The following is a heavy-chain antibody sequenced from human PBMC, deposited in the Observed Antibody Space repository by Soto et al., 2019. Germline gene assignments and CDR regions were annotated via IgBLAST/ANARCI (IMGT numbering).Heavy chain of an antibody. CDR2: ISANGQGI. V-gene: IGHV3-23*01. J-gene: IGHJ4*02. CDR1: GFTFTYYA. D-gene: IGHD2-2*01. Sequence: GGSLRLSCTASGFTFTYYAFSWVRQAPGKGLEWVSAISANGQGIYYADSVRGRFTISRDNSKNTVFLHMDSLRAEDTAVYYCARDRDYPRDQFHYWGQGTLVTVSS. CDR3: ARDRDYPRDQFHY.